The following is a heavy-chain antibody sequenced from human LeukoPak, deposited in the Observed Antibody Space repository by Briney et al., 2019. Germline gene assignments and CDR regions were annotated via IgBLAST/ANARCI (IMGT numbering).Heavy chain of an antibody. D-gene: IGHD6-19*01. Sequence: QAGGSLRLSCAASGFAFSSFAMGWVRQSPGKGLEWLSTINGGGNATSYADSVKGRFTISRDNSKNTLYLHMDGLRPDDTAIYYCTKELHVAVAVADYYYFYMDVWGRGTAVSVSS. V-gene: IGHV3-23*01. J-gene: IGHJ6*03. CDR3: TKELHVAVAVADYYYFYMDV. CDR1: GFAFSSFA. CDR2: INGGGNAT.